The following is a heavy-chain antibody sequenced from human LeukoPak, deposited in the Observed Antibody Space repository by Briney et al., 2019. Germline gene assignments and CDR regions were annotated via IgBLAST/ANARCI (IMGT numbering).Heavy chain of an antibody. CDR1: GFTFSSYG. Sequence: SGGSLRLSCAASGFTFSSYGMHWVRQAPGKGLEWVAFIRYDGSNKYYADSVKGRFTISRDNSKNTLYLQMNSPRAEDTAVYYCAKKGRRGYCGGDCYLGYFDYWGQGTLVTVSS. V-gene: IGHV3-30*02. CDR2: IRYDGSNK. CDR3: AKKGRRGYCGGDCYLGYFDY. D-gene: IGHD2-21*01. J-gene: IGHJ4*02.